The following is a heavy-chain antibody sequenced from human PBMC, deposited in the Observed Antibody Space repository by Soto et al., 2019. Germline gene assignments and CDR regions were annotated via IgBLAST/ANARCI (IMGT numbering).Heavy chain of an antibody. CDR2: IIPIPDIT. J-gene: IGHJ3*01. V-gene: IGHV1-69*08. CDR3: ARDRITTRGDAFDL. CDR1: GGTFSTYI. Sequence: QVQLVQSGAEVQKPGSSVKVSCKAPGGTFSTYIISWVRQAPGQGLEWMGRIIPIPDITNYAQKFQGRVTITADKSTSTAYMELSSLRSEATAVYFCARDRITTRGDAFDLWGQGTMVTVSS. D-gene: IGHD3-3*01.